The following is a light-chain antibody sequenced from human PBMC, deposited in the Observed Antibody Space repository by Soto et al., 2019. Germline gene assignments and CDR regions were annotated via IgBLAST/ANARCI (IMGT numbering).Light chain of an antibody. Sequence: QSALTQPASVSGSPGQSITISCTGTSSDVGGYNYVSWYQQHPGKDPKLMIYDVSNRPSGVSNRFSGSKSGNTSSLTISGLQAEDEADYYCSSYTSSSTLVVLGGGTKVTVL. CDR2: DVS. V-gene: IGLV2-14*01. J-gene: IGLJ2*01. CDR1: SSDVGGYNY. CDR3: SSYTSSSTLVV.